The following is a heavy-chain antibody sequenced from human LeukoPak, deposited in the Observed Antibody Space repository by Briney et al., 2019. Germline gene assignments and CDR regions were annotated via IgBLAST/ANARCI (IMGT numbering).Heavy chain of an antibody. CDR2: IYYSGST. CDR3: ARDYWFGELPMVSAFDI. V-gene: IGHV4-31*03. Sequence: PSQTLSPTCTVSGGSISSGGYYWSWIRQHPGKGLEWIGYIYYSGSTYYNPSLKSRVTISVDTSKNQFSLKLSSVTAADTAVYYCARDYWFGELPMVSAFDIWGQGTMVTVSS. CDR1: GGSISSGGYY. J-gene: IGHJ3*02. D-gene: IGHD3-10*01.